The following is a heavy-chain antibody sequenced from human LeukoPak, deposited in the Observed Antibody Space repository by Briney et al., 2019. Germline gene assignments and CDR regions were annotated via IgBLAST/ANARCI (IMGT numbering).Heavy chain of an antibody. J-gene: IGHJ4*02. CDR2: ISYSGST. V-gene: IGHV4-34*01. CDR3: VLYFYDSGGSLFDR. Sequence: SETLSLTCAVYGGSFSESYWNWICQPPAPGLEWIGEISYSGSTNYNPALKSRVNISVDTSKNQFSLRLSSVTAADTAVYYCVLYFYDSGGSLFDRWGQGTLVSVSS. CDR1: GGSFSESY. D-gene: IGHD3-22*01.